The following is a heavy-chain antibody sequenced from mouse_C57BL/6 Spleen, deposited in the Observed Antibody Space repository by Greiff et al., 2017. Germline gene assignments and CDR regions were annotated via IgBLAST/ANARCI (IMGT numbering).Heavy chain of an antibody. D-gene: IGHD1-1*01. Sequence: QVQLKQPGAELVKPGASVTLSCKASGYTFTSYWMHWVKQRPGQGLEWIGMIHPNSGSTNYNEKFKSKATLTVDKSSRTAYMQLSSLTSEDSAVYYCARDGYGSSYFDYWGQGTTLTVSS. CDR2: IHPNSGST. J-gene: IGHJ2*01. CDR1: GYTFTSYW. CDR3: ARDGYGSSYFDY. V-gene: IGHV1-64*01.